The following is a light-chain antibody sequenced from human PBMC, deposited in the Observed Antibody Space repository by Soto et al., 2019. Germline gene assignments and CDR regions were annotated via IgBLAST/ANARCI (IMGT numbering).Light chain of an antibody. CDR2: EVS. J-gene: IGLJ2*01. CDR1: SSDVGGYDY. CDR3: SSYTRSTTLNVL. Sequence: QSALTQPASVSGSPGQSITISCTGTSSDVGGYDYVSWYQQHPGKAPKLMVYEVSNRPSGVSNRFSGSKSGNTASLTISGLQAEDEAEYYCSSYTRSTTLNVLFGGGTKLTVL. V-gene: IGLV2-14*01.